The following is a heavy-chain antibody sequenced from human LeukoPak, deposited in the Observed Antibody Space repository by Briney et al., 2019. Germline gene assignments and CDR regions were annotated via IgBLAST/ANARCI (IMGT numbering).Heavy chain of an antibody. CDR2: ISSNGDNT. J-gene: IGHJ4*02. CDR3: ARESSGWYDY. D-gene: IGHD6-19*01. V-gene: IGHV3-64*04. CDR1: GFPFNTYA. Sequence: GGSLRLSCSASGFPFNTYAIHWVRQAPGKGLEYVAGISSNGDNTDFADSAKGRFTISRDNAKNSLYLQMNSLRAEDTAVYYCARESSGWYDYWGQGTLVTVSS.